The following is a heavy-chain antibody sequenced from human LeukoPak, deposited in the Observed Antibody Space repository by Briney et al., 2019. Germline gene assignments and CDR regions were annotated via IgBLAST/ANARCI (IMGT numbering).Heavy chain of an antibody. J-gene: IGHJ4*02. CDR3: ARDILRYFDWLLNSPYSLSY. Sequence: GASVKVSCKASGYTFTGYYMHWVRQAPGQGLEWMGWINPNSGGTNYAQKFQGRVTMTRDTSISAAYMELSRLRSDDTAVYYCARDILRYFDWLLNSPYSLSYWGQGTLVTVSS. CDR1: GYTFTGYY. CDR2: INPNSGGT. V-gene: IGHV1-2*02. D-gene: IGHD3-9*01.